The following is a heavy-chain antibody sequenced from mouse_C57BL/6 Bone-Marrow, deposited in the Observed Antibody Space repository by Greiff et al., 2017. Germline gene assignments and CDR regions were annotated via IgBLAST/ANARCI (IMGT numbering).Heavy chain of an antibody. CDR3: AIHALYYYGSTYWYFDV. D-gene: IGHD1-1*01. CDR2: ISGGGGNT. Sequence: DVHLVESGGGLVKPGGSLKLSCAASGFTFSSYSMSWVSQTPEKRLEWVATISGGGGNTSYPDSVKGRFTISRDNAKNTLYLQMRGLRSVTTALYYCAIHALYYYGSTYWYFDVWGTGTTVTVSS. J-gene: IGHJ1*03. V-gene: IGHV5-9*01. CDR1: GFTFSSYS.